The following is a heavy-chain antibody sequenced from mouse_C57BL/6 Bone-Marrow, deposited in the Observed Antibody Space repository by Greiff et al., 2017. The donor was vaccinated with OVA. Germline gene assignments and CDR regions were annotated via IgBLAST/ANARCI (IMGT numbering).Heavy chain of an antibody. CDR1: GYTFTSYW. V-gene: IGHV1-69*01. Sequence: VQLQQSGPELVMPGASVKLSCKASGYTFTSYWMHWVKQRPGQGPEWIGEIDPSDSYTNYNQKFKGKSTLTVDKSSSTAYMQLSSLTSEDSAVYYCARDYYGSSYLYYYAMDYWGQGTSVTVSS. D-gene: IGHD1-1*01. J-gene: IGHJ4*01. CDR3: ARDYYGSSYLYYYAMDY. CDR2: IDPSDSYT.